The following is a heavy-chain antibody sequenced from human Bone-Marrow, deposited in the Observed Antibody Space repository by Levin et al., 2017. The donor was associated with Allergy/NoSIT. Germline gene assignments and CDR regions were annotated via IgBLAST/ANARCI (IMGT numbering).Heavy chain of an antibody. V-gene: IGHV3-30*03. CDR1: GFIFTSYG. J-gene: IGHJ6*02. CDR2: ISYDGTEK. CDR3: ARVRGGNYHYYYGMDV. D-gene: IGHD5-24*01. Sequence: GESLKISCAASGFIFTSYGFHWVRQAPGKGLEWVAIISYDGTEKYYADFVKGRSTISRDKSKNTVYLQISSLRPEDTAVYYCARVRGGNYHYYYGMDVWGQGTTVIVS.